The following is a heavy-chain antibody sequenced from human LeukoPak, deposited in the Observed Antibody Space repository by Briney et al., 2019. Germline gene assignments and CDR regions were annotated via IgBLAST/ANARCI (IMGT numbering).Heavy chain of an antibody. V-gene: IGHV3-30-3*01. CDR1: GFTFSSYA. CDR3: ARNEDSGFNFDY. Sequence: GRSLRLSCAASGFTFSSYAMHWVRQAPGKGLEWVAVISYDGSNKYYADSVKGRFTISRDNSKNTLYLQMNSLRAEDTAVYYCARNEDSGFNFDYWGQGTLVTVSS. J-gene: IGHJ4*02. CDR2: ISYDGSNK. D-gene: IGHD6-19*01.